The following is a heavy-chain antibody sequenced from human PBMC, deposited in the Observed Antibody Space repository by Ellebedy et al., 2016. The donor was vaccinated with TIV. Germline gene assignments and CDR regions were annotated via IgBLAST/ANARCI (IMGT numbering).Heavy chain of an antibody. J-gene: IGHJ5*02. CDR2: ISGSGSIR. CDR1: GFTFSDYY. D-gene: IGHD1-26*01. CDR3: AKAPPTSGSWFPRFDP. V-gene: IGHV3-11*01. Sequence: GESLKISCAASGFTFSDYYMTWIRQAPGKGLEWVSYISGSGSIREYADSVRGRFTVSRDSAENSVYLQMNSLRADDTAVYYCAKAPPTSGSWFPRFDPWGQGTLVTVSS.